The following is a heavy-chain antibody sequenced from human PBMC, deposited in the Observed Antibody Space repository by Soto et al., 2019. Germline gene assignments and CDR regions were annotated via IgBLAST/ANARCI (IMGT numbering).Heavy chain of an antibody. J-gene: IGHJ6*02. Sequence: EVQLVESGGGLVQLGGSLRLSCSASGFTLNNYFIHWVRQAPGRGLVWVSRVKGDGSVINYADSVQDRFTISIDNAKNMVHLQMDSLRAEDTAVYFCARGKPSGYRFGPRNFFYYGLDVWGPGTTVTVSS. CDR2: VKGDGSVI. CDR1: GFTLNNYF. CDR3: ARGKPSGYRFGPRNFFYYGLDV. V-gene: IGHV3-74*01. D-gene: IGHD5-18*01.